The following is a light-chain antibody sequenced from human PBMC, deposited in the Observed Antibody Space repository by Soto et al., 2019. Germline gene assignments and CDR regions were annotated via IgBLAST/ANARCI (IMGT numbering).Light chain of an antibody. Sequence: ELVLTQSPATLSLSPGERATLSCRASQSVSSYLAWYQQKPGQAPRLLIYDASNRATGIPARFSGSGSGTDFTLTISSLEPEDFAVYYCQQRSNCWTFGQGTKVEIK. CDR3: QQRSNCWT. V-gene: IGKV3-11*01. CDR1: QSVSSY. CDR2: DAS. J-gene: IGKJ1*01.